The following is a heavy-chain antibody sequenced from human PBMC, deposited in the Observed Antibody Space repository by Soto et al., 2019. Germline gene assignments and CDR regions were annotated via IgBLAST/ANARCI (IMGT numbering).Heavy chain of an antibody. CDR2: IYYSGST. CDR1: GGSISSSSYY. J-gene: IGHJ4*02. Sequence: SETLSLTCTVSGGSISSSSYYWGWIRQPPGKGLEWIGSIYYSGSTYYNPSLVGQVTISVDTSKNQFSMKLSSVTAADTAVYYCARDSSGWNYYFDYWGQGTVVTVSS. CDR3: ARDSSGWNYYFDY. V-gene: IGHV4-39*01. D-gene: IGHD6-19*01.